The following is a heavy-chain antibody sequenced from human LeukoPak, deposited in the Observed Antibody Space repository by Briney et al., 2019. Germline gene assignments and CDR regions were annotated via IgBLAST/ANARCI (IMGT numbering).Heavy chain of an antibody. CDR2: ISAYKGNT. CDR1: GYTFTSYG. CDR3: ARARQWLPTGGFDY. Sequence: WASVKVSCKASGYTFTSYGISWVRQAPGQGLEWMGWISAYKGNTNYAQKLQGRVTMTTDTSTSTAYMELRSLRSDDTAVYYCARARQWLPTGGFDYWGQGTLVTVSS. V-gene: IGHV1-18*01. J-gene: IGHJ4*02. D-gene: IGHD6-19*01.